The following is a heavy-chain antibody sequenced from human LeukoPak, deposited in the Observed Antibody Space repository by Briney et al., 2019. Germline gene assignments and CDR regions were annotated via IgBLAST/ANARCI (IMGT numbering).Heavy chain of an antibody. CDR1: GFTFAEYT. CDR3: VKDLVAASENVRGWYPMDY. D-gene: IGHD6-19*01. CDR2: ISWNGARI. V-gene: IGHV3-43*01. Sequence: GGSLRLSCAASGFTFAEYTMHWVRQAPGKGVEGVSRISWNGARIHYGSSLKAPFPISRDNTKNSLYLQMNSLRTEDTALYYCVKDLVAASENVRGWYPMDYWGQGTLLTLSS. J-gene: IGHJ4*02.